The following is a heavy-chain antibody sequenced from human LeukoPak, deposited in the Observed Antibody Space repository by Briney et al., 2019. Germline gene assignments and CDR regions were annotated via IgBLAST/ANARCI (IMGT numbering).Heavy chain of an antibody. V-gene: IGHV3-7*03. J-gene: IGHJ4*02. D-gene: IGHD3-22*01. Sequence: HPGGSLRLSCAASGLIFSGSWMNWVRQAPGKGLEWVATINPDGNKKGVADSVRGRFTISRDDAENSLYLQMNSLRAEDTAVYYCAKGSYYDSSGSFYFDYWGQGALVTVSS. CDR3: AKGSYYDSSGSFYFDY. CDR1: GLIFSGSW. CDR2: INPDGNKK.